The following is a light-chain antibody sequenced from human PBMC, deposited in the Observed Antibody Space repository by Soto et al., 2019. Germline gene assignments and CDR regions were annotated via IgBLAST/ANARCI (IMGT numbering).Light chain of an antibody. CDR3: QQRNVWPPVT. CDR2: GAF. Sequence: EIVLTQSPATLXXXPXXXAXXXCXASPSVTNFLAWYQQKPGQAPRLLIYGAFNRATGIPARFSGSGSGTDFTLTISSLEPEDSAVYYCQQRNVWPPVTFGQGTRWRL. J-gene: IGKJ5*01. V-gene: IGKV3-11*01. CDR1: PSVTNF.